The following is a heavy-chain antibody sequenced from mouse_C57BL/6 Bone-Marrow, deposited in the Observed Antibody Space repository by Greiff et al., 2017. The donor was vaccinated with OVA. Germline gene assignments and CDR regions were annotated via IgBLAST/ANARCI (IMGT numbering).Heavy chain of an antibody. J-gene: IGHJ1*03. CDR3: TIFFGGGY. V-gene: IGHV14-1*01. Sequence: DVQLVASGAELVRPGASVKLSCTASGFNIKDYYMHWVKQRPEQGLEWIGRIDPEDGDTEYVPKFQGKATMTADTSSNTACLQLTDLTAEDTAVYYCTIFFGGGYWGTGTTVTVSS. D-gene: IGHD1-1*02. CDR2: IDPEDGDT. CDR1: GFNIKDYY.